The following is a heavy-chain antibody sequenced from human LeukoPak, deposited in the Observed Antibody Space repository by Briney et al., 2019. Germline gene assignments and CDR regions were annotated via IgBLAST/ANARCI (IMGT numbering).Heavy chain of an antibody. CDR2: ISFDGSNK. J-gene: IGHJ4*02. CDR3: ARVGGTGHYYFDY. D-gene: IGHD3-10*01. CDR1: GFTFSDYN. Sequence: GGSLRLSCAASGFTFSDYNMHWVRQAPGKGLEWVAVISFDGSNKQSADSVKGRSTISRDNSKNTLYLQLNSLRAEDTAVYYCARVGGTGHYYFDYWSQGTLVTVSS. V-gene: IGHV3-30-3*01.